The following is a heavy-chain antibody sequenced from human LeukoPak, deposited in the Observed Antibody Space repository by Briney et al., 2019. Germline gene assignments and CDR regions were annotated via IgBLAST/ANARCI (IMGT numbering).Heavy chain of an antibody. V-gene: IGHV1-18*01. Sequence: APVKVSCKASGYTFSTYGISWVRQAPGQGLEWMGWISAYKGNTYYAQKLQGRVTMTTDTSTSTAYMELRSLRSDDTAIYYCARDLYYYGSGSYYDVFDVWGQGTMVTVSS. CDR1: GYTFSTYG. CDR2: ISAYKGNT. D-gene: IGHD3-10*01. J-gene: IGHJ3*01. CDR3: ARDLYYYGSGSYYDVFDV.